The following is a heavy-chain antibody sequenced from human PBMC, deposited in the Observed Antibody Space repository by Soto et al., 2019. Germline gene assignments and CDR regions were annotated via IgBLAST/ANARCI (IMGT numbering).Heavy chain of an antibody. V-gene: IGHV3-23*01. CDR2: LSGGGSST. J-gene: IGHJ4*02. Sequence: PGGSLRLSCAASGFSFSTYSMAWVRQTPGKGLAWVSGLSGGGSSTFYADSVQGRFTISVDNSKNTVYLQMNGLRVEDTAVYYCARWDGYGDVWGQGTLVTVSS. CDR3: ARWDGYGDV. D-gene: IGHD4-17*01. CDR1: GFSFSTYS.